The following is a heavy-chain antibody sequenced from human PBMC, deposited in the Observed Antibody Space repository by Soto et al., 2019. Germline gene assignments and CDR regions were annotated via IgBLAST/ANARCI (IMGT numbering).Heavy chain of an antibody. J-gene: IGHJ4*02. V-gene: IGHV3-33*01. CDR1: GFTFSNFG. CDR3: ARDPGQDEAMDY. Sequence: QVQVVESGGGVVQPGRSLRLSCAASGFTFSNFGMHWVRQAPGKGLEWVAVIWHDGKNKYYADSAEDRFTISRDKSKNTLYLQLNSLRAEDTAVYYCARDPGQDEAMDYWGQGTLVTVSS. CDR2: IWHDGKNK.